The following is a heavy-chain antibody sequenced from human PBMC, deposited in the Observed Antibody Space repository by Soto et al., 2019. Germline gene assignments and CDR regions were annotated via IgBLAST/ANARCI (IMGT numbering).Heavy chain of an antibody. V-gene: IGHV3-11*01. CDR3: VLRNAIDI. Sequence: QVQLVESGGGVVQPGRSLRLSCAAAGFTFGDFYMSWIRQAPGKGLEWVSYISSTGSTIYYAGSVKGRFTISRDNAKNSMYLQMNSMRAEGKSVYYGVLRNAIDIWRRGTMVTVSS. CDR2: ISSTGSTI. J-gene: IGHJ3*02. CDR1: GFTFGDFY.